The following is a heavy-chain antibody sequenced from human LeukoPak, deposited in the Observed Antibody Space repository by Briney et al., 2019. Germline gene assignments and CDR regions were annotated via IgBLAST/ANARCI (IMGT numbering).Heavy chain of an antibody. J-gene: IGHJ6*03. D-gene: IGHD2-2*02. CDR3: AREAPGYCSSTSCYTTKGYYYYYYMDV. CDR1: GYTFTSYG. CDR2: ISAYNGNT. V-gene: IGHV1-18*01. Sequence: GASVKVSCKASGYTFTSYGISWVRQAPGQGLEWMGWISAYNGNTNYAQKLQGRVTMTTDTSTSTAYMELRSLRSGDTAVYYCAREAPGYCSSTSCYTTKGYYYYYYMDVWGKGTTVTVSS.